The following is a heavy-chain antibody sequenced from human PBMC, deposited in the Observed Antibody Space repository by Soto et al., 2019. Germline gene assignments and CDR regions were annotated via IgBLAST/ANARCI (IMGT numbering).Heavy chain of an antibody. Sequence: SETLSLTCTVSGGSVSSGSYYWSWIRQPPGKGLEWIGYIYYSGSTNYNPSLKSRVTISVDTSKNQFSLKLSSVTAADTAVYYCARDHVKPSVGNYCYYGMDVWGQGTTVTVSS. V-gene: IGHV4-61*01. J-gene: IGHJ6*02. CDR2: IYYSGST. CDR1: GGSVSSGSYY. CDR3: ARDHVKPSVGNYCYYGMDV. D-gene: IGHD7-27*01.